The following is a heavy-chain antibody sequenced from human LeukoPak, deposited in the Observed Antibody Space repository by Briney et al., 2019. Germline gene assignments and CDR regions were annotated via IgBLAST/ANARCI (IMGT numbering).Heavy chain of an antibody. Sequence: PGGSLRLSCAASGFTFDDYGMSWVRQAPGKGLEWVSRINSDGSSTSYADSVKGRFTISRDNAKNTLYLQMNSLRAEDTAVYYCARDRYDFWSGFDYWGQGTLVTVSS. CDR2: INSDGSST. J-gene: IGHJ4*02. V-gene: IGHV3-74*01. D-gene: IGHD3-3*01. CDR1: GFTFDDYG. CDR3: ARDRYDFWSGFDY.